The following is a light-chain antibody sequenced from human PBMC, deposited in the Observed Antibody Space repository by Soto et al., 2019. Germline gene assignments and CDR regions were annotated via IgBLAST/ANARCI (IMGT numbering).Light chain of an antibody. CDR3: HQRQSWPRT. CDR1: HSISSY. Sequence: EIVLTQSPATLSLSPGERATLSCRASHSISSYLAWYQQKPGQPPRLVIYDASNRATGIPARFSGSGSGTDFTLTISSLEPEDSAVYYCHQRQSWPRTFGQGTKVDIK. V-gene: IGKV3-11*01. J-gene: IGKJ1*01. CDR2: DAS.